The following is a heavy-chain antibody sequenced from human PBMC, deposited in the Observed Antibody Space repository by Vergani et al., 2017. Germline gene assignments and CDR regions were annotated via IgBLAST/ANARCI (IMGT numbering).Heavy chain of an antibody. CDR3: ARDVGYCSSTSCYFWFDP. V-gene: IGHV4-61*02. J-gene: IGHJ5*02. CDR1: GGSISSGSYY. D-gene: IGHD2-2*01. Sequence: QVQLQESGPGLVKPSQTLSLTCTVSGGSISSGSYYWSWIRQPAGKGLEWIGRIYTSGGTNYNPSLKSRVTISVDTSKNQFSLKLSSVTAADTAVYYCARDVGYCSSTSCYFWFDPWGQGTLVTVSS. CDR2: IYTSGGT.